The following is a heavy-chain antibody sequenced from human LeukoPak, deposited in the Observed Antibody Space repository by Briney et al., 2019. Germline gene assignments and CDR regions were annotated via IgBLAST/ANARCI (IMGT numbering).Heavy chain of an antibody. D-gene: IGHD3-10*01. J-gene: IGHJ4*02. CDR1: GGSFSGYY. CDR3: AGTYYYGSGRDY. CDR2: INHSGST. V-gene: IGHV4-34*01. Sequence: PSETLSLTCAVYGGSFSGYYWSWIRQPPGKGLEWIGEINHSGSTNYNPSLKSRVTISVDTSKNQFSLKLSSVTAADTAVYYCAGTYYYGSGRDYWGQGTLVTVSS.